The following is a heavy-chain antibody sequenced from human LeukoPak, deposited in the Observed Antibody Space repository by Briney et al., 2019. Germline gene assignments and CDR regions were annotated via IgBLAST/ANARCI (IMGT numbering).Heavy chain of an antibody. V-gene: IGHV4-59*01. CDR2: IYYSGST. CDR1: GGSISSYY. J-gene: IGHJ4*02. CDR3: ARQASSGYYYGFDY. Sequence: SETLSLTCTVSGGSISSYYWSWIRQPPGKGLEWIGYIYYSGSTNYNPSLKSRVTISVDTSKNQFSLKLSSVTAADTAVYYCARQASSGYYYGFDYWGQGTLVTVSS. D-gene: IGHD3-22*01.